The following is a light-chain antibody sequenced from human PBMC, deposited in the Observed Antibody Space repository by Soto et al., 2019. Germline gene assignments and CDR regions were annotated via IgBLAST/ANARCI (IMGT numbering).Light chain of an antibody. J-gene: IGKJ2*01. CDR3: QQYYSTPPYT. Sequence: DIVMTQSPDSLAVSLGERATINCRSTQSVLYSSNNKNYLAWYQQKPGQPPKLLIYWASTRESGVPDRFSGSGSGTHFPLTISSLQAEDVAVYYCQQYYSTPPYTFGQGTKLEIK. CDR2: WAS. V-gene: IGKV4-1*01. CDR1: QSVLYSSNNKNY.